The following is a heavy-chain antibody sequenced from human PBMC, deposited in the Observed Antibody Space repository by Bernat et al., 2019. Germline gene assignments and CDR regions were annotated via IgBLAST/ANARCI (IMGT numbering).Heavy chain of an antibody. CDR3: AKDRGRGYTYGVGGDDY. CDR1: GFTFSSYG. J-gene: IGHJ4*02. Sequence: QVQLVESGGGVVQPGRSLRLSCAASGFTFSSYGMHWVRQAPGKGLEWVAVIWYDGSNKYYADSVKGRFTISRDNSKNTLYLQMNSLRGEDTAVYYCAKDRGRGYTYGVGGDDYWGQGTLVTVSS. D-gene: IGHD5-18*01. V-gene: IGHV3-33*06. CDR2: IWYDGSNK.